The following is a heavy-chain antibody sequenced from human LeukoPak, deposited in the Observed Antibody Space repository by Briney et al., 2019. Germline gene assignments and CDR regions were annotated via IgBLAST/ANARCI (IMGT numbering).Heavy chain of an antibody. V-gene: IGHV4-4*07. CDR2: LYTSGST. CDR1: GDSISSYY. CDR3: ARDRSGSSGYYSSFDY. Sequence: PSETLSLTCNVSGDSISSYYWSWIRQPAGKGQEWIGRLYTSGSTNHNPSLKSRVTMSVDTSKNQFSLKLSSVTAADTAVYYCARDRSGSSGYYSSFDYWGQGILVTVSS. J-gene: IGHJ4*02. D-gene: IGHD3-22*01.